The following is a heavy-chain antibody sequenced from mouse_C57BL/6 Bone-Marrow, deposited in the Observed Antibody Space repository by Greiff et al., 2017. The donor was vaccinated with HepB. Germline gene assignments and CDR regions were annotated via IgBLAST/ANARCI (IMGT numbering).Heavy chain of an antibody. CDR1: GYTFTSYW. J-gene: IGHJ2*01. V-gene: IGHV1-55*01. CDR2: IYPGSGST. D-gene: IGHD1-1*01. CDR3: ARFPKFITTVVAPGNY. Sequence: QVQLQQPGAELVKPGASVKMSCKASGYTFTSYWITWVKQRPGQGLEWIGDIYPGSGSTNYNEKFKSKATLTVDTSSSTAYMQLSSLTSEDSAVYYGARFPKFITTVVAPGNYWGQGTTLTVSS.